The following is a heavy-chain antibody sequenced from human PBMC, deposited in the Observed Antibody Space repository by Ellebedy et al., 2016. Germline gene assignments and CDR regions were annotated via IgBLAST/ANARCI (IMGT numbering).Heavy chain of an antibody. D-gene: IGHD3-22*01. CDR3: ARGDDSSGK. Sequence: ASVKVSCXASGYTFTSYGISWVRQAPGQGLEWMGWISAYNGNTNYAQKFQGRVTITADKSTSTAYMELSSLRSEDTAVYYCARGDDSSGKWGQGTLVTVSS. CDR2: ISAYNGNT. J-gene: IGHJ4*02. V-gene: IGHV1-18*01. CDR1: GYTFTSYG.